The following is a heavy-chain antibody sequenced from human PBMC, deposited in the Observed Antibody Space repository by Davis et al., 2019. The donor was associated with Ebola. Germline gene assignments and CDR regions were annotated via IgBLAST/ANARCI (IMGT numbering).Heavy chain of an antibody. D-gene: IGHD6-19*01. CDR2: ISGSGTST. CDR1: GFTFTTSA. CDR3: AKSPSSGWQPWFDP. Sequence: GGSLRLSCAASGFTFTTSAMNWVRQAPGRGLEWVSGISGSGTSTYYADSVKGRFTISRDNSKNTLSLQMDSLRADDTAVYYCAKSPSSGWQPWFDPWGQGTLVTVSS. J-gene: IGHJ5*02. V-gene: IGHV3-23*01.